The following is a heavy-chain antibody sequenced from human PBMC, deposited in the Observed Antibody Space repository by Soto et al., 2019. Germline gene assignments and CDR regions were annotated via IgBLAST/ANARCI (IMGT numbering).Heavy chain of an antibody. V-gene: IGHV3-23*01. CDR1: GFTFSSYA. D-gene: IGHD3-10*01. Sequence: PGGSLRLSCAASGFTFSSYAMSWVRQAPGKGLEWVSAISGSGGSTYYADSVKGRFTISRDNSKNTLYLQMNSLRAEDTAVYYCAKAGVLLWFGELSGPLFWGQGTLVTVSS. CDR3: AKAGVLLWFGELSGPLF. CDR2: ISGSGGST. J-gene: IGHJ4*02.